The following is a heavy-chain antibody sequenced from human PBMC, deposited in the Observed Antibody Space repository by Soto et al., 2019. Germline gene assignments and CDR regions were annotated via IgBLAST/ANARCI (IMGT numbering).Heavy chain of an antibody. J-gene: IGHJ6*02. Sequence: GASVKVSCKASGYTFTSYAMHWVRQAPGQRLEWMGWINAGNGNTKYSQKFQGRVTITRDTSASTAYMELSSLRSEDTAVYYCAIEEEGHYGGKHYYYGMDVWGQGTTVTVSS. D-gene: IGHD4-17*01. CDR1: GYTFTSYA. V-gene: IGHV1-3*01. CDR3: AIEEEGHYGGKHYYYGMDV. CDR2: INAGNGNT.